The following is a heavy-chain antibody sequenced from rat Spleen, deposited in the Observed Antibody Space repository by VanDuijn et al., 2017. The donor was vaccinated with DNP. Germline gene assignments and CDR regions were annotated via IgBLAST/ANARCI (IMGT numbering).Heavy chain of an antibody. Sequence: QVQLKESGPGLVQPSQTLSLTCTVSGFSLNSNSIHWIRQPPGKGLEWVGAIWIGGSTEYNSVLKSRLSINGDTSKSRVFLKMNSLQTEDTAIYFCANSEPGAYWYFDFWGPGTMVTVSS. CDR2: IWIGGST. CDR1: GFSLNSNS. CDR3: ANSEPGAYWYFDF. V-gene: IGHV2-1*01. D-gene: IGHD4-3*01. J-gene: IGHJ1*01.